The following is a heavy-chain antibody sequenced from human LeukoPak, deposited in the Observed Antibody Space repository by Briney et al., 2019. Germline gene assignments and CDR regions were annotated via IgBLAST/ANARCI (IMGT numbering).Heavy chain of an antibody. CDR2: IYYSGST. V-gene: IGHV4-39*01. J-gene: IGHJ4*02. Sequence: PSETLSLTCTVSGGSISSSSYYWGWIRQPPGKGLEWIGSIYYSGSTYYNPSLKSRVTISVDTSKNQFSLKLNSVTAADTAVYYCARRDGSGSYSLYYFDYWGQGTLVTVSS. D-gene: IGHD3-10*01. CDR3: ARRDGSGSYSLYYFDY. CDR1: GGSISSSSYY.